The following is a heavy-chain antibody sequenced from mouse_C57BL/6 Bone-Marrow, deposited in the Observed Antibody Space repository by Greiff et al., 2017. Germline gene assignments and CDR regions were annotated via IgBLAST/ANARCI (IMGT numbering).Heavy chain of an antibody. V-gene: IGHV14-4*01. J-gene: IGHJ4*01. D-gene: IGHD2-10*02. Sequence: VQLKESGAELVRPGASVKLSCTASGFNIKDDYMHWVKQRPEQGLAWIGWIDPENGDTEYASKFQGKATITADTSSNTAYLQLSSLTSEDTAVYYCNRVWLDYWGQGTSVTVSS. CDR1: GFNIKDDY. CDR3: NRVWLDY. CDR2: IDPENGDT.